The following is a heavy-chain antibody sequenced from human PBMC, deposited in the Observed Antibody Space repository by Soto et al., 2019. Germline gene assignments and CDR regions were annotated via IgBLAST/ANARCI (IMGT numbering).Heavy chain of an antibody. D-gene: IGHD3-22*01. J-gene: IGHJ4*02. CDR3: AGLKYFHSSDYLVQ. CDR2: IYHSGST. Sequence: PSETLSLTCAVSGGSISSSNWWSWVRQPPGKGLEWIGEIYHSGSTNYNPSLKSRVTISVDKSKNQFSLKLSSVTAADTAVYYCAGLKYFHSSDYLVQWGQGTRVTVSS. V-gene: IGHV4-4*02. CDR1: GGSISSSNW.